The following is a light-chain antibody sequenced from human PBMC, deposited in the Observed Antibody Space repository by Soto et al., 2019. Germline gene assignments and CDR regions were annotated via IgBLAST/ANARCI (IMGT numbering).Light chain of an antibody. CDR1: QSISSW. J-gene: IGKJ4*01. CDR3: QQYNSYPLT. CDR2: KAS. Sequence: DIKMTHSPSTLSASVGERVTITCRASQSISSWLAWYQQKPGKAPKLLIYKASSLESGVPSRFSGSGSGTEFTLTISSLQPDDFATYYCQQYNSYPLTFGGGTKVEIK. V-gene: IGKV1-5*03.